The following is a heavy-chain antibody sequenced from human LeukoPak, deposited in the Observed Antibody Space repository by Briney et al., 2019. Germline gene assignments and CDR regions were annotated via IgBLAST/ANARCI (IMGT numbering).Heavy chain of an antibody. D-gene: IGHD3-16*01. CDR3: ASQSYARFDP. CDR2: IQPDGSEQ. J-gene: IGHJ5*02. Sequence: GGSLRLSCAASGFTFSSNWMSWVRQAPGKGLEWVGNIQPDGSEQYPVDSVKGRFTISRDNARNSLFLQMNSLRVEDTAVYYCASQSYARFDPWGQGTLVTVSS. CDR1: GFTFSSNW. V-gene: IGHV3-7*01.